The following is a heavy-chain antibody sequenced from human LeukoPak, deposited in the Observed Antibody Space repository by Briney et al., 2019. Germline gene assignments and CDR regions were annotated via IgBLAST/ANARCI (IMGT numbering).Heavy chain of an antibody. CDR2: ISGSGGST. J-gene: IGHJ4*02. Sequence: GGSLRLSCAASGFTFSSYAMSWVRQAPGKGLEWVSAISGSGGSTYYADSVKGRFTISRDNSKNTLYLQMNSLRAEDTAVYYXXXXXXXXXXXVTQDIYFDYWGQGTLVTVSS. V-gene: IGHV3-23*01. CDR1: GFTFSSYA. CDR3: XXXXXXXXXXVTQDIYFDY. D-gene: IGHD2-15*01.